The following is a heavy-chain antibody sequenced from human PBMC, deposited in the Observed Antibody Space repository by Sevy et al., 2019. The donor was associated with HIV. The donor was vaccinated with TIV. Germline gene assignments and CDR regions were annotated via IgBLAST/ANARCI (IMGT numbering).Heavy chain of an antibody. J-gene: IGHJ4*02. Sequence: GGSLRLSCTGSGFTFGDYAMSWFRQAPGMGLEWVGFIRSEDYGGATEYAASVKGRFTISRDDSKSIADLQMNSLKTEDTAVYYCTRGYYYDSSGYSDYWGQGTLVTISS. CDR1: GFTFGDYA. V-gene: IGHV3-49*03. CDR2: IRSEDYGGAT. CDR3: TRGYYYDSSGYSDY. D-gene: IGHD3-22*01.